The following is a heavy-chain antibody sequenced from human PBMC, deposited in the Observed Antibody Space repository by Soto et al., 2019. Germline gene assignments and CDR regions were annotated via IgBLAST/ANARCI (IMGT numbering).Heavy chain of an antibody. V-gene: IGHV3-74*01. CDR1: GFTFSSYW. CDR3: ARDHPVRGVEDGMDV. CDR2: INSDGSST. J-gene: IGHJ6*02. D-gene: IGHD3-10*01. Sequence: EVQLVESGGGLVQPGGSLRLSCAASGFTFSSYWMHWVRQAPGKGLVWVSRINSDGSSTSYADSVKGRFTISRDNAKNTLYLQMNSLRAEDTAVYYCARDHPVRGVEDGMDVWGQGTTVTVSS.